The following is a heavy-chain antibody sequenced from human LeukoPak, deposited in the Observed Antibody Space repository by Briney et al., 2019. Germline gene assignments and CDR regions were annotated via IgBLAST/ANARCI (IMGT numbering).Heavy chain of an antibody. J-gene: IGHJ1*01. D-gene: IGHD1-1*01. Sequence: ASVKVSCKASGGTLRSYAISWVRQAPGQGLEWMGGIIPIFGTANYAQKFQGRVTITADESTSTAYMELSSLRSEDTAAYYCASPQGWNKLRYFQHWGQGTLVTVSS. CDR1: GGTLRSYA. CDR2: IIPIFGTA. CDR3: ASPQGWNKLRYFQH. V-gene: IGHV1-69*13.